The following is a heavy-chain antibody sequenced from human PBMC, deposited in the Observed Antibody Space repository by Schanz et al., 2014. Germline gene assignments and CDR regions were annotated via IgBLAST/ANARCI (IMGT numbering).Heavy chain of an antibody. CDR3: ATENWWTVEK. V-gene: IGHV3-NL1*01. J-gene: IGHJ4*02. CDR1: GFTFSSYG. CDR2: IGGSGGST. Sequence: QVQLVESGGGVVQPGGSLRLSCAASGFTFSSYGMHWVRQAPGKGLEWVSGIGGSGGSTDYADSVKGRFTISRDNAKKSLDLHMNSLTAEDTAVYYCATENWWTVEKWGQGTLVTVSS. D-gene: IGHD2-15*01.